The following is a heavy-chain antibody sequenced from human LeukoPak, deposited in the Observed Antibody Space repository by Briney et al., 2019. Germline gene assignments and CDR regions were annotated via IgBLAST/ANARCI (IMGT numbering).Heavy chain of an antibody. Sequence: GGSLRLSCAASGFMFNNYAMTWVRQAPGKGLEWVSAITDSGRSTYYADSVKGRFTISRDNSKNTLYLQMNSLRAEDTAVYYCAKGTLRIAVAGTVDYWGQGTLVTVSS. V-gene: IGHV3-23*01. CDR3: AKGTLRIAVAGTVDY. D-gene: IGHD6-19*01. CDR1: GFMFNNYA. J-gene: IGHJ4*02. CDR2: ITDSGRST.